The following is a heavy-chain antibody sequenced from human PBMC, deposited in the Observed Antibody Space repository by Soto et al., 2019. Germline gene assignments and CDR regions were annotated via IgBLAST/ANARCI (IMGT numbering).Heavy chain of an antibody. Sequence: GGSLRLSCAASGFTFSSYAMSWVRQAPGKGLEWVSAISGSGGSTYYADSVKGRFTISRDNSKNTLYLQMNGLRAKDTAVYYCARDRSVVVASDDYYYYMDVWGKGTTVTVSS. CDR1: GFTFSSYA. CDR3: ARDRSVVVASDDYYYYMDV. V-gene: IGHV3-23*01. CDR2: ISGSGGST. J-gene: IGHJ6*03. D-gene: IGHD2-15*01.